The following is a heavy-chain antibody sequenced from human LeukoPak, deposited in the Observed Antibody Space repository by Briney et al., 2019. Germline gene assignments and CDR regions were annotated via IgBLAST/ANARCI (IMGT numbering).Heavy chain of an antibody. J-gene: IGHJ6*03. V-gene: IGHV4-34*01. CDR1: GGAFSGYF. CDR2: INHSGST. CDR3: ARVILDYYYYYMDV. Sequence: PSETLSLTCAVYGGAFSGYFWSWIRQPPGEGLEWIGEINHSGSTNYNPSLKSRVTISVDTSKNQFSLKVSSVTAADTAMYYCARVILDYYYYYMDVWGKGTTVTVSS.